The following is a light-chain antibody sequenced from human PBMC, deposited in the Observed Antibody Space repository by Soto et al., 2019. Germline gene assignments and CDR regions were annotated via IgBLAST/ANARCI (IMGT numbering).Light chain of an antibody. Sequence: QSALTQPASVSGSPGQSSTISCTGTSSDVGGYNYVSWYQQHPGKAPKLIIYDVSNRPSGVSNRFSGSKSGSTASLTISGLQAEDEADYYCSSYTSSSTRVFGGGTQLTVL. CDR1: SSDVGGYNY. V-gene: IGLV2-14*01. CDR2: DVS. CDR3: SSYTSSSTRV. J-gene: IGLJ3*02.